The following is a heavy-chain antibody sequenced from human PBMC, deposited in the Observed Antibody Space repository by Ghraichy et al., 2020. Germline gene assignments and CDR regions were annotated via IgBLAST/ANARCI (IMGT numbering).Heavy chain of an antibody. CDR2: ISWNSGSI. D-gene: IGHD4-23*01. J-gene: IGHJ4*02. Sequence: GGSLRLSCAASGFTFDDYAMHWVRQAPGKGLEWVSGISWNSGSIGYADSVKGRFTISRDNAKNSLYLQMNSLRAEDTALYYCAKDKTHYGGPIDHWGQGTLVTFSS. V-gene: IGHV3-9*01. CDR3: AKDKTHYGGPIDH. CDR1: GFTFDDYA.